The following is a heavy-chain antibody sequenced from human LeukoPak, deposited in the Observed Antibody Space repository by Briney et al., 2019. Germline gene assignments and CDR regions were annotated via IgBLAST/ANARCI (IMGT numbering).Heavy chain of an antibody. V-gene: IGHV4-61*02. CDR1: GDSITSGPYY. D-gene: IGHD3-22*01. Sequence: SQTLSLTCTVSGDSITSGPYYWSWIRQPAGKGLEWIGRIYGGGRTNYNPSLKSRVTISVDTSKNQFSLKLSSVTAADTAVYYCAREGSIYYSDSSGYLGYWGQGTLVTVSS. CDR3: AREGSIYYSDSSGYLGY. J-gene: IGHJ4*02. CDR2: IYGGGRT.